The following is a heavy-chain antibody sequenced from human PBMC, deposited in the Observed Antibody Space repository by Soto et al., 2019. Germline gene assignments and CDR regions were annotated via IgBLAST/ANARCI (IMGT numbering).Heavy chain of an antibody. V-gene: IGHV3-23*01. J-gene: IGHJ4*02. CDR3: AKSSQITMVRGVIITDNFDY. CDR1: GFTFSSYA. Sequence: GGSLKLSCAASGFTFSSYAMSWVRQAPGKGLEWVSAISGRGGCTYYAASPKGRFTNSRDNSKNTLYLQMNSLRAEDTAVYYCAKSSQITMVRGVIITDNFDYWGQGTLVTVSS. CDR2: ISGRGGCT. D-gene: IGHD3-10*01.